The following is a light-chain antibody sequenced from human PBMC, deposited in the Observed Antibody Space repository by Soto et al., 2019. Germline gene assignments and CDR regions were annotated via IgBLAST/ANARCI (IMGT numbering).Light chain of an antibody. CDR2: DAS. Sequence: DIQMTQSPSSLSAFVGDRVTITCRASQSISTYLNWYQQKPGKAPKVVIYDASRLQSGVPSRFSGSGSGTDFTLTISTLQPEGFATYYCQQSYNTPWTFGLGTKVDIK. J-gene: IGKJ1*01. V-gene: IGKV1-39*01. CDR1: QSISTY. CDR3: QQSYNTPWT.